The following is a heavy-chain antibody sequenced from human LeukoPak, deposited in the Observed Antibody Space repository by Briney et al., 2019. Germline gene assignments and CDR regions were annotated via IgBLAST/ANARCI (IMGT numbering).Heavy chain of an antibody. Sequence: GESLKISCEGSGYSFTNYWIGWVRQVPGKGLEWMAIIYPGDSDARYTPSFQGQVTISVDKSISTAYLQWSSLQASDTAMYYCARRMGRIISAAADAFEIWGQGTMVTVSS. CDR2: IYPGDSDA. D-gene: IGHD6-13*01. CDR3: ARRMGRIISAAADAFEI. CDR1: GYSFTNYW. J-gene: IGHJ3*02. V-gene: IGHV5-51*01.